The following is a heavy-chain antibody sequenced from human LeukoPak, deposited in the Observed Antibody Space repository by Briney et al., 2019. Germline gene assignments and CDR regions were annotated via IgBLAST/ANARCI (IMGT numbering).Heavy chain of an antibody. CDR1: GFTFSNYW. J-gene: IGHJ1*01. D-gene: IGHD6-25*01. Sequence: GGSLRLSCAASGFTFSNYWMSWVRQTPGKGLEWVANIKEGGSDKYYVDSLKGRFTISRDHAKHSLYLQINSLKAEEKAVYSCAQDRARQAHWGQGPLVTVSS. CDR2: IKEGGSDK. V-gene: IGHV3-7*03. CDR3: AQDRARQAH.